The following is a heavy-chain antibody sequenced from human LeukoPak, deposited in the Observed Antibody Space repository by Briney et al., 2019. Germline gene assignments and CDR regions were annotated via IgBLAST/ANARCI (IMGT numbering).Heavy chain of an antibody. Sequence: GGSLRLSCAASGFTFSSYAMHWVRQAPGKGLEWVAVISYDGSNKYYADSVKGRFTISRDNSKNTLYLQMNSLRAEDTAVYYCARDLGDGYNNWGQGTLVTVSS. CDR3: ARDLGDGYNN. D-gene: IGHD5-24*01. V-gene: IGHV3-30-3*01. CDR2: ISYDGSNK. J-gene: IGHJ4*02. CDR1: GFTFSSYA.